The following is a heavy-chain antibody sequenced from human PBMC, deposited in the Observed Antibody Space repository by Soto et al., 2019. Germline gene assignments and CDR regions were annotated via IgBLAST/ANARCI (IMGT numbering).Heavy chain of an antibody. D-gene: IGHD6-6*01. CDR1: GFTFSSYA. J-gene: IGHJ4*02. V-gene: IGHV3-23*01. CDR3: AKRSSSSTFDY. Sequence: PGESLRLSCAASGFTFSSYAMSWVRQAPGKRLEWVSVISGSEDSTYYADSVKGRFTISRDNSKNTLYLQMNSLRAEDTAVYYCAKRSSSSTFDYWGQGTLVTVSS. CDR2: ISGSEDST.